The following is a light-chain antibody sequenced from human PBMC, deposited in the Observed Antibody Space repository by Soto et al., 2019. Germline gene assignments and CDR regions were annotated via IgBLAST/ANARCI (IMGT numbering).Light chain of an antibody. J-gene: IGLJ2*01. V-gene: IGLV2-11*01. CDR3: CSYACGYTPVV. CDR2: DVS. Sequence: QSALTQPRSVSGSPGQSVTISCTGTSSDVGGYNYVSWYQQHPGKAPKLMIYDVSKRPSGVPDRFSGTKSGNTASLTNSGLQAEDEADYYCCSYACGYTPVVFGGGTKVAVL. CDR1: SSDVGGYNY.